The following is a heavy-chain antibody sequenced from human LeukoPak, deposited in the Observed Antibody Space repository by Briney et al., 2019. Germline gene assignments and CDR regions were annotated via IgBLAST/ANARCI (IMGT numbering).Heavy chain of an antibody. CDR2: ISSSGSTI. CDR3: AKRSISSESYYFDY. J-gene: IGHJ4*02. V-gene: IGHV3-11*01. CDR1: GFTFSDYY. D-gene: IGHD3-10*01. Sequence: GGSLRLSCAASGFTFSDYYMSWIRQAPGKGLEWVSYISSSGSTIYYADSVKGRFTISRDNAKNSLYLQMNSLRAEDTAVYYCAKRSISSESYYFDYWGQGTLVTVSS.